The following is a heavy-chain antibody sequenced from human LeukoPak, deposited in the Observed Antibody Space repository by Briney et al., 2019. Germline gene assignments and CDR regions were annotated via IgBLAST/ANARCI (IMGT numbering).Heavy chain of an antibody. Sequence: ASGTLSLTCDVSGVSISSSNRWSWVRQPPGKGLEWIGEIHYSGGTNYNPSLKSRVTISMDKSNNQFSLKLTSVTAADTTIYFCATNDYYSAAYWGRGTLVTVSS. CDR3: ATNDYYSAAY. CDR1: GVSISSSNR. V-gene: IGHV4-4*02. J-gene: IGHJ4*02. CDR2: IHYSGGT. D-gene: IGHD3-22*01.